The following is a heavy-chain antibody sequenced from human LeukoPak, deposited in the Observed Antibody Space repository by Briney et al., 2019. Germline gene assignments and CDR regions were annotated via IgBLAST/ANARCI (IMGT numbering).Heavy chain of an antibody. J-gene: IGHJ4*02. V-gene: IGHV3-23*01. Sequence: PGGSLRLSCAASEFDFSTHARTWVRQAPGKGREWVSAISISGTKTYYADSVKGRFTISRDISKNTLYPQMYSLRAEDTAVYYCANEIRPNDYWGQGTLVTVSS. CDR1: EFDFSTHA. CDR2: ISISGTKT. CDR3: ANEIRPNDY. D-gene: IGHD4-17*01.